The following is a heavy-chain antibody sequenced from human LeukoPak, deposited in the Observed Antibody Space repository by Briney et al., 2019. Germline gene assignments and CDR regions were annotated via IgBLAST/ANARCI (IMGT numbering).Heavy chain of an antibody. D-gene: IGHD3-16*02. CDR1: GGSISSGSYY. Sequence: SQTLSLTCTVSGGSISSGSYYWSWIRQPAGKGLEWIGRIYTSGSTNYNPSLKSRVTISVDTSKNQFSLKLSSVTAADTAVYYCARYDVWGTYRAFDYWGQGTLVTVSS. CDR3: ARYDVWGTYRAFDY. CDR2: IYTSGST. V-gene: IGHV4-61*02. J-gene: IGHJ4*02.